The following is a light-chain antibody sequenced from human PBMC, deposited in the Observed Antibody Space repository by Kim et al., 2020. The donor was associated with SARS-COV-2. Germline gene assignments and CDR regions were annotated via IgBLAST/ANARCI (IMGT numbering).Light chain of an antibody. J-gene: IGLJ2*01. Sequence: QRDTISCSGRSSNIGSNSVDWYRPRPGTAPKLLICSNHQRPSGVPDRFSGSKSGTSASLAISGLQSEDEADYYCAAWDDSLNGVVFGGGTQLTVL. CDR1: SSNIGSNS. V-gene: IGLV1-44*01. CDR2: SNH. CDR3: AAWDDSLNGVV.